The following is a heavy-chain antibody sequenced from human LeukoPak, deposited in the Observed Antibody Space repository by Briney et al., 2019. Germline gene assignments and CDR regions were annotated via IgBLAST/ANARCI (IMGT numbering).Heavy chain of an antibody. Sequence: WSWIRQPPGKGLEWIGEINHSGSTNYNPSLKSRVTISVDTSKNQFSLKLSSVTAADTAVYYCARGRTYSNWGQGTLVTVSS. J-gene: IGHJ4*02. V-gene: IGHV4-34*01. CDR3: ARGRTYSN. D-gene: IGHD1-1*01. CDR2: INHSGST.